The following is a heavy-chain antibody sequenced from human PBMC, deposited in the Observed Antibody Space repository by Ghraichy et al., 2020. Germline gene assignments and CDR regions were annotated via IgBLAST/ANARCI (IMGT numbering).Heavy chain of an antibody. J-gene: IGHJ6*03. CDR2: INTDSGGT. V-gene: IGHV1-2*06. Sequence: ASVKVSCKASGYTFTAHYIHWVRQAPGQGLEWMGRINTDSGGTNHAQQFQGRVTMTRDASISTVFMELSSLRSDDTAVYYCAKDGEFTAYEALDYYYYMDVWGKGTTVTVSS. D-gene: IGHD5-12*01. CDR3: AKDGEFTAYEALDYYYYMDV. CDR1: GYTFTAHY.